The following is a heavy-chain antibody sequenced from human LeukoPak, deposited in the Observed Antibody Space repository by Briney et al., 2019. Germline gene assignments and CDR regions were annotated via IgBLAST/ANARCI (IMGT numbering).Heavy chain of an antibody. CDR1: GFTFNNYA. Sequence: GGSLRLSCAASGFTFNNYAMSWVRQAPGKGLEWVSTLSGSGESTYYADSVKGRFTISRDSSKNTLYLQMNSLRAEDTAIYYCAKNQVAVTTPPFDYWGQGTLVTVSS. CDR2: LSGSGEST. V-gene: IGHV3-23*01. CDR3: AKNQVAVTTPPFDY. D-gene: IGHD4-17*01. J-gene: IGHJ4*02.